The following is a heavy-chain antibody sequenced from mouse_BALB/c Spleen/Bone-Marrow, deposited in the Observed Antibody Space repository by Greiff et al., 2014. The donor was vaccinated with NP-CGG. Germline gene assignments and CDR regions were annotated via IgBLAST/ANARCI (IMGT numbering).Heavy chain of an antibody. CDR2: ISPGDGVI. J-gene: IGHJ3*01. V-gene: IGHV1S53*02. Sequence: QVQLQQPDAELVKPGASVKISCKASGYTFTDHAIHWVKQKPEQGLEWIGYISPGDGVIKYNEKFKGKAILTADKSSSTAYMQLNSLTSEDSAVYFCKRSLGRFAYWGQGTLFTVSA. D-gene: IGHD4-1*01. CDR3: KRSLGRFAY. CDR1: GYTFTDHA.